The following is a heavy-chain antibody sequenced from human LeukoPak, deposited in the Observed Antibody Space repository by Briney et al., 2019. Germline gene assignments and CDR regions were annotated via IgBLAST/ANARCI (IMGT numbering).Heavy chain of an antibody. V-gene: IGHV4-34*01. J-gene: IGHJ4*02. D-gene: IGHD3/OR15-3a*01. Sequence: SETLSLTCAVYGGSFSGDFWSWIRQPSGKGLEWIGSIYYSGSTYYNPSLKSRVTISVDTSKNQFSLKLSSVTAADTAVYYCARQTGSGLFILPGGQGTLVTVSS. CDR1: GGSFSGDF. CDR2: IYYSGST. CDR3: ARQTGSGLFILP.